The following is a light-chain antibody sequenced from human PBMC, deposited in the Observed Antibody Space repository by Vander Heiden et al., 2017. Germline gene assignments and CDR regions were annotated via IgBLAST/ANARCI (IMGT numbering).Light chain of an antibody. Sequence: DALTKPHSFSVALGQTARITCGGNNIGSKNVPWYRQKPAQAPVLVIYRDSNRPSGIPERFSASNSWNTATLTIIRAQAGDEADYYCQVWDSNTVVFGGGTKLTVL. V-gene: IGLV3-9*01. CDR1: NIGSKN. J-gene: IGLJ3*02. CDR2: RDS. CDR3: QVWDSNTVV.